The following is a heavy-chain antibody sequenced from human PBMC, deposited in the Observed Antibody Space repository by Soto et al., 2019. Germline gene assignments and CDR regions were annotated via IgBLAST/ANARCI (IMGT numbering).Heavy chain of an antibody. CDR1: GFTFSSYA. D-gene: IGHD3-10*01. Sequence: GGSLRLPCAASGFTFSSYAMSWVRQAPGKGLEWVSAISGSGGRTYYADSVKGRFTISRDNSKNTLYLQMNSLRAEDTAIYYCAKGYYGSGFTTTLDYWGQGTLVTVSS. CDR2: ISGSGGRT. J-gene: IGHJ4*02. CDR3: AKGYYGSGFTTTLDY. V-gene: IGHV3-23*01.